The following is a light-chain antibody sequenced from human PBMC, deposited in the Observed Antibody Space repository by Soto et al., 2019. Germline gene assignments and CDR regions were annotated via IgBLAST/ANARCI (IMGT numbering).Light chain of an antibody. CDR2: KAS. CDR3: QQYNDYWT. V-gene: IGKV1-5*03. J-gene: IGKJ1*01. Sequence: DIQMTQSPSPLSASLGDRVTLPCRASQSFSRWLAWYQQKPGKAPKLLIYKASTLESGVPSRFSGSGSGTEFTLAISSLQPDDSATYSCQQYNDYWTFVQGTKV. CDR1: QSFSRW.